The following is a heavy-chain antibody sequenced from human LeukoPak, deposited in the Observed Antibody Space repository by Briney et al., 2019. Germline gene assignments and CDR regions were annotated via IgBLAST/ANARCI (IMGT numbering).Heavy chain of an antibody. J-gene: IGHJ5*02. Sequence: RGGSLKISCKGSGYSFTSFWFGWVRQMPGKGLEWMGIIYPGDSDTRYSPSFQGQVTISADKSISTAYLQWSSLKASDTAMYYCARQGGERSYCSSTSCQNWFDPWGQGTLVTVSS. V-gene: IGHV5-51*01. CDR2: IYPGDSDT. CDR1: GYSFTSFW. D-gene: IGHD2-2*01. CDR3: ARQGGERSYCSSTSCQNWFDP.